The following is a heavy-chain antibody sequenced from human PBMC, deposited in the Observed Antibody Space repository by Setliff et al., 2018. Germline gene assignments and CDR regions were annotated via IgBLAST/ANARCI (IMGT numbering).Heavy chain of an antibody. J-gene: IGHJ3*01. CDR2: IYPGDSDT. CDR1: GYIFTNYW. V-gene: IGHV5-51*01. Sequence: GESLKISCKASGYIFTNYWIGWVRQMPGKGLEWMGVIYPGDSDTRYSPSFQGQVTISADKSINTAYLRWSSLKASDTAIYYCTRHEDRNKCTSSSCYRENDAFDVWGQGAMVT. D-gene: IGHD2-2*01. CDR3: TRHEDRNKCTSSSCYRENDAFDV.